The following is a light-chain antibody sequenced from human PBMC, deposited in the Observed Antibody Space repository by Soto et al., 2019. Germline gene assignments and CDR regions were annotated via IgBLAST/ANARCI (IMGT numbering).Light chain of an antibody. J-gene: IGKJ1*01. Sequence: IVLTQSACTLSLSPGERATLSCRASQSVSSSCLACYQQKPGQAPRLLIYDASTRAAGFPARFSGSGSGTEFTLTICSLQSEDFAVYYSQQDNNWWTFGQGTKVDIK. CDR2: DAS. V-gene: IGKV3D-7*01. CDR3: QQDNNWWT. CDR1: QSVSSSC.